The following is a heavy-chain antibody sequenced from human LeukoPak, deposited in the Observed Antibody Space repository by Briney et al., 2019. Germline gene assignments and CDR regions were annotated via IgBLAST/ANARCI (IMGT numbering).Heavy chain of an antibody. J-gene: IGHJ4*02. Sequence: SETLSLTCTVSGGSISSYYWSWIRQPAGKGLEWIGRIYTSGSTNYNPSLRSRVTISADTSKNQFSLKLTSVTAADTAVYYCARTPGSWQFNKWGQGTLVTVSS. V-gene: IGHV4-4*07. CDR2: IYTSGST. D-gene: IGHD1-14*01. CDR1: GGSISSYY. CDR3: ARTPGSWQFNK.